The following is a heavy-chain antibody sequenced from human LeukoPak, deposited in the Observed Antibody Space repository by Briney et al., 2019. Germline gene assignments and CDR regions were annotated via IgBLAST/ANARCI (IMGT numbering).Heavy chain of an antibody. Sequence: ASVKVSCKASGYTFTSYGISWVRQAPGQGLEWMGWISAYNGNTNYAQKLQGRVTMTTDTSTSTAYMELRSLRPDDTAVYYCARAYCSSTSCFYGMDVWGQGTTVTVSS. D-gene: IGHD2-2*01. J-gene: IGHJ6*02. CDR3: ARAYCSSTSCFYGMDV. CDR2: ISAYNGNT. CDR1: GYTFTSYG. V-gene: IGHV1-18*01.